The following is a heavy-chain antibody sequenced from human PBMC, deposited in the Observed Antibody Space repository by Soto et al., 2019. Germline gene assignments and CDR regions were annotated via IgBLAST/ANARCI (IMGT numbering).Heavy chain of an antibody. D-gene: IGHD1-20*01. J-gene: IGHJ6*02. CDR1: GGSVTSGDYY. V-gene: IGHV4-61*08. CDR3: AGSLRYGYYYYYGMDV. CDR2: IYYSGST. Sequence: PSETLSLTCSVSGGSVTSGDYYWSWIRQSPGKGLEWIGYIYYSGSTYYNPSLKSRVTISVDTSKNQFSLKLSSVTAADTAVYYCAGSLRYGYYYYYGMDVWGQGTTVTVSS.